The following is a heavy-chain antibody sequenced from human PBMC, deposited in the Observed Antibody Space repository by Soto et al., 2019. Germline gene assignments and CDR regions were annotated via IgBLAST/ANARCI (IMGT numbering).Heavy chain of an antibody. V-gene: IGHV4-38-2*01. CDR1: GXSGISIYH. D-gene: IGHD3-3*01. CDR3: ARTDNVGYYQH. CDR2: IYHTGTT. J-gene: IGHJ1*01. Sequence: XTQSLRCAVSGXSGISIYHWAWILQPPGRGLELIASIYHTGTTYYTPSLKSRVTISVETSKNQFSLRMSSVTAADSAVYFCARTDNVGYYQHFGQGKLGTVS.